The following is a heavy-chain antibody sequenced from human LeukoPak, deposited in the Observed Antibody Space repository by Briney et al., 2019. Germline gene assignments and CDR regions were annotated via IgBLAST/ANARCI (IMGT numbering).Heavy chain of an antibody. Sequence: SETLSLTCTVSGGSISSSSYYWGWIRQPPAKGLEWIGSIYYSGSTYYNPSLKSRVTISVDTSKNQFSLKLSSVTAADTAVYYCARLPSVGGSGSYLIDYWGQGSLVTVYS. CDR1: GGSISSSSYY. CDR2: IYYSGST. CDR3: ARLPSVGGSGSYLIDY. D-gene: IGHD3-10*01. V-gene: IGHV4-39*01. J-gene: IGHJ4*02.